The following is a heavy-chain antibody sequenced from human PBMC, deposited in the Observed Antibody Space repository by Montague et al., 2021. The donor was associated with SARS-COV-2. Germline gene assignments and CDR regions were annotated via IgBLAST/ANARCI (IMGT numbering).Heavy chain of an antibody. Sequence: PALVKPTQTLTLTCTFSGFSLSTSGMCMSWIRQPPGKALEWLALIDWDDDKYYSTSLKTRLTISKDTSKNQVVLTMTNMDPVDTATYYCARYYYDSSGYYYFDYWGQGTLVTVSS. CDR2: IDWDDDK. CDR3: ARYYYDSSGYYYFDY. V-gene: IGHV2-70*01. D-gene: IGHD3-22*01. CDR1: GFSLSTSGMC. J-gene: IGHJ4*02.